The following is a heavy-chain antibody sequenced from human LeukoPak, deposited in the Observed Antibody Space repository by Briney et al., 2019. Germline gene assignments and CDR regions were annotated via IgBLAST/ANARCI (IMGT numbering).Heavy chain of an antibody. CDR1: GGSISNYY. CDR2: IYYSGST. Sequence: SETLSLTCTVSGGSISNYYWNWIRQSPGKGLEWIGYIYYSGSTSYNPSLKSRVTISVDTSKNQFTLNLSSVTAADTAVYYCARHFYDSSGYFVNDYWGQGTLVTVSS. D-gene: IGHD3-22*01. CDR3: ARHFYDSSGYFVNDY. J-gene: IGHJ4*02. V-gene: IGHV4-59*01.